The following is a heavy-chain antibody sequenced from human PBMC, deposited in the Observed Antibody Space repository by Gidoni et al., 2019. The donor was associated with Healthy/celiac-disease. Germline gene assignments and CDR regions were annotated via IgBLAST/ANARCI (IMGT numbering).Heavy chain of an antibody. CDR2: IIPIFGTA. J-gene: IGHJ6*02. CDR1: GCTFSSYA. V-gene: IGHV1-69*06. CDR3: ARGIVVVPAAAGGYYGMDV. Sequence: QVQLVQSGAEVKKPGSSVKVSCKASGCTFSSYAISWVRQAPGQGLEWMGGIIPIFGTANYAQKFQGRVTITADKSTSTAYMELSSLRSEDTAVYYCARGIVVVPAAAGGYYGMDVWGQGTTVTVSS. D-gene: IGHD2-2*01.